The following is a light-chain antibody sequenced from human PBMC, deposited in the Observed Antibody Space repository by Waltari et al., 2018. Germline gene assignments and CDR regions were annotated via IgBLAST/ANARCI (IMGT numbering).Light chain of an antibody. CDR1: ESIGNR. V-gene: IGKV1-39*01. J-gene: IGKJ1*01. CDR2: AAS. Sequence: DIQLTQSPSSLSASVGDRVSITCRASESIGNRLNWYQQRPGKAPKLLIYAASTLQSGVPSRCTGSGSGTDFTLTISSLQPEDFATYYCQQSYTTPRTYKNPRTFGQGTQVEIK. CDR3: QQSYTTPRTYKNPRT.